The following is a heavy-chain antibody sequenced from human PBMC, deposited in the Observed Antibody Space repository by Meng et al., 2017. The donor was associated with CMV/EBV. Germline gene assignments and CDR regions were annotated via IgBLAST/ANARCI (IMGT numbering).Heavy chain of an antibody. Sequence: QGQPPGPGPGLVKPFPTLSLTCTGTGGSNSSGDYYWSWIRQPPGKGLEWIGYIYYSGSTYYNPSLKSRVTISVDTSKNQFSLKLSSVTAADTAVYYCAREGDNPFDYWGQGTLVTVSS. J-gene: IGHJ4*02. CDR3: AREGDNPFDY. D-gene: IGHD2-21*02. CDR1: GGSNSSGDYY. V-gene: IGHV4-30-4*08. CDR2: IYYSGST.